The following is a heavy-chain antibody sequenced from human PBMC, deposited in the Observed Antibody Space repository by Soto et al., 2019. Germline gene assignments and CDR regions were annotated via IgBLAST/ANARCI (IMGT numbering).Heavy chain of an antibody. V-gene: IGHV4-59*06. D-gene: IGHD2-21*02. CDR1: GGSISSYY. J-gene: IGHJ4*02. Sequence: SETLSLTCTVSGGSISSYYWSWIRQHPGKGLEWIGYIYYSGTTYYKPSLKSRVTISVDTSKNQFSLKLRSVTAADTAVYYCARAENPYCGGDCYSKPFDYWGQGTPVTVS. CDR2: IYYSGTT. CDR3: ARAENPYCGGDCYSKPFDY.